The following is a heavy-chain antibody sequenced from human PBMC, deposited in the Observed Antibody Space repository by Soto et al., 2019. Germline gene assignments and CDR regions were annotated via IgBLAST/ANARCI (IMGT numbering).Heavy chain of an antibody. CDR1: GFTFRSYG. J-gene: IGHJ5*02. V-gene: IGHV3-21*06. D-gene: IGHD3-22*01. CDR3: ARDRRSSYDSSDSGFLGFDP. Sequence: NPGGSLRLSCAAPGFTFRSYGMNWVRQAPGKGLEWVSYISSSSSYIYYADSVRGRFTISRDNAKNSLYLQMNSLRAEDTAVYYCARDRRSSYDSSDSGFLGFDPWGQGTQVTVSS. CDR2: ISSSSSYI.